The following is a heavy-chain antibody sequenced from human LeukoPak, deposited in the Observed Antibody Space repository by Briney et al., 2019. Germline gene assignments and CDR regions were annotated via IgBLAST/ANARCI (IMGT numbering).Heavy chain of an antibody. CDR2: INPSGGST. D-gene: IGHD6-19*01. V-gene: IGHV1-46*01. CDR3: ARAVGSSGWYGY. Sequence: ASVTVSCKASGYTFTSYYMHWVRQAPGQGLEWMGIINPSGGSTSCAQKFQGRVTMTRDMSTSTVYMELSSLRSEDTAVYYCARAVGSSGWYGYWGQGTLVTVSS. CDR1: GYTFTSYY. J-gene: IGHJ4*02.